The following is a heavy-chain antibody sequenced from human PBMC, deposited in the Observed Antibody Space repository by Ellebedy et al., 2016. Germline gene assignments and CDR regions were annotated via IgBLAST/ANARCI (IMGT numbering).Heavy chain of an antibody. J-gene: IGHJ4*01. CDR3: ARVAVTGLAVDY. D-gene: IGHD6-19*01. V-gene: IGHV3-11*01. CDR1: GFTFSDYY. CDR2: ISSSDSTI. Sequence: GESLKISXAASGFTFSDYYMSWIRQAPGKGLEWISYISSSDSTISYADSVKGRFSISRDNAKNSLYLQMNSLRVEDTAVYYCARVAVTGLAVDYWGQGNLVTVSS.